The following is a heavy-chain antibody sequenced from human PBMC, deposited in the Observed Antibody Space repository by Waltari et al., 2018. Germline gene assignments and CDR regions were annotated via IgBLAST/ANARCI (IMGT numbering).Heavy chain of an antibody. Sequence: QVQLVQSGAEVKKPGSSVKVSCKASGGTFSSYAISWVRQAPGQGLEWMGGIIPIFGTANYAQKFQGRVTITTDESTSTAYMELSSLRSEDTAVYYCARQPRPAAGTKYNWFDPWGQGTLVTVSS. CDR3: ARQPRPAAGTKYNWFDP. V-gene: IGHV1-69*05. J-gene: IGHJ5*02. D-gene: IGHD6-13*01. CDR2: IIPIFGTA. CDR1: GGTFSSYA.